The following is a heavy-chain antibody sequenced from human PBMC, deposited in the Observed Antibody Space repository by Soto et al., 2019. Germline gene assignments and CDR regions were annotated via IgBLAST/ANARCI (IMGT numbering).Heavy chain of an antibody. V-gene: IGHV4-59*01. J-gene: IGHJ4*02. CDR3: ARGSVWGSYRYDY. CDR1: GGSISSYY. CDR2: IYYSGST. D-gene: IGHD3-16*02. Sequence: SETLSLTCTVSGGSISSYYWSWIRQHPGKGLEWIGHIYYSGSTNYSPSLKSRVTISVDTSKNQFSLKLSSVTAADTAVYYCARGSVWGSYRYDYWGQGTLVTVSS.